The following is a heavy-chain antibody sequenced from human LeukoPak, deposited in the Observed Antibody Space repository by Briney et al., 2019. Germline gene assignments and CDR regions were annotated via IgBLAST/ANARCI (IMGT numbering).Heavy chain of an antibody. CDR3: ATGEGYCGDTACMFAY. V-gene: IGHV3-21*01. CDR1: GFALSSCA. Sequence: GGSLRLSCAASGFALSSCAMNWVRQAPGKGLEWVSSISSRSTYIYYADSVQGRFTISRDNAKNSLYLQMNSLRAEDTAVYYCATGEGYCGDTACMFAYWGLGTVVTVSS. D-gene: IGHD2-15*01. CDR2: ISSRSTYI. J-gene: IGHJ4*02.